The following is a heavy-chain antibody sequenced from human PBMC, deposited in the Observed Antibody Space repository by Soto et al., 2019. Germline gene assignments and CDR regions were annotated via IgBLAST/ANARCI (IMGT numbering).Heavy chain of an antibody. CDR1: GFTFSSYS. CDR3: ARDAHDPIVATIYYYYMDV. D-gene: IGHD5-12*01. J-gene: IGHJ6*03. V-gene: IGHV3-21*01. CDR2: ISSSSSYI. Sequence: GGSLRLSCAASGFTFSSYSMNWVPQAPGKGLEWVSSISSSSSYIYYADSVKGRFTISRDNAKNSLYLQMNSLRAEDTAVYYCARDAHDPIVATIYYYYMDVWGKGTTVTVSS.